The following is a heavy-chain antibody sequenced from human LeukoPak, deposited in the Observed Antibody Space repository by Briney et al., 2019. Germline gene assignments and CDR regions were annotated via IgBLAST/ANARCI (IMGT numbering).Heavy chain of an antibody. Sequence: SETLSLTCTVSGGSISSYYWSWIRQPPGKGLEWIGYIYYSGSTNYNPSLKSRVTISVDTSKNQFSLKLSSVTAADTAVYYCARGNMNYYDSSGTANWFDPWGQGTLVTVSS. J-gene: IGHJ5*02. CDR2: IYYSGST. D-gene: IGHD3-22*01. CDR3: ARGNMNYYDSSGTANWFDP. V-gene: IGHV4-59*12. CDR1: GGSISSYY.